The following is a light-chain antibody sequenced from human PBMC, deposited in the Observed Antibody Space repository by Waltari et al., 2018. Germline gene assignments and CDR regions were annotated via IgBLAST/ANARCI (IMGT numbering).Light chain of an antibody. CDR3: QQYGSSPPTT. J-gene: IGKJ1*01. Sequence: EIVLTQSPGTLSLSPGERATLSCRASQSVSSSSLAWYQQKPGQAPRLLTYGTSSRATGIPDRFSGSGSVTDFTLTITRLEAEDFAVYYCQQYGSSPPTTFGQGTKVEIK. V-gene: IGKV3-20*01. CDR1: QSVSSSS. CDR2: GTS.